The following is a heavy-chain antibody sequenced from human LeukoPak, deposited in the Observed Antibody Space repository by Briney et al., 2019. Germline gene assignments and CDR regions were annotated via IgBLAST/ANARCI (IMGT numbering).Heavy chain of an antibody. J-gene: IGHJ5*02. V-gene: IGHV3-64D*06. CDR3: VKGGAVAVSRWFDP. CDR1: GFTFSSCA. Sequence: PGGSLRLSCAASGFTFSSCAMHWVRQAPGKGLEYVSAISSNGGSTYYADSVKGRFTISRDNSKNTLYLQMSSLRAEDTAVYYCVKGGAVAVSRWFDPWGQGTLVTVPS. D-gene: IGHD6-19*01. CDR2: ISSNGGST.